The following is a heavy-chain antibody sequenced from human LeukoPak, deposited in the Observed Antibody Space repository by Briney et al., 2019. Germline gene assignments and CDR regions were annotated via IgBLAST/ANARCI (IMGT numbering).Heavy chain of an antibody. J-gene: IGHJ4*02. CDR3: ARGYGEDFDY. Sequence: PGGSLRLSCAASGFTFSSYGMHWVRQAPGKGLEWVALIWYDGSNKYYADSVKGRFTISRDNSKNTLYLQMSSLRAEDTAVYYCARGYGEDFDYWGQGTLVTVSS. V-gene: IGHV3-33*01. CDR2: IWYDGSNK. D-gene: IGHD4-17*01. CDR1: GFTFSSYG.